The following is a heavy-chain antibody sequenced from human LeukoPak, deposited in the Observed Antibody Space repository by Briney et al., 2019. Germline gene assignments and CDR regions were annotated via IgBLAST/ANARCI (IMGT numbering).Heavy chain of an antibody. Sequence: PGGSLRLSCAASGFTFSSYAMHWVRQAPGKGLEWVAVISYDGSNKYYADSVEGRFTISRDNSKNTLYLQMNSLRAEDTAVYYCAREPYYYDSSGYYSRNPFDYWGQGTLVTVSS. CDR2: ISYDGSNK. CDR1: GFTFSSYA. D-gene: IGHD3-22*01. V-gene: IGHV3-30-3*01. J-gene: IGHJ4*02. CDR3: AREPYYYDSSGYYSRNPFDY.